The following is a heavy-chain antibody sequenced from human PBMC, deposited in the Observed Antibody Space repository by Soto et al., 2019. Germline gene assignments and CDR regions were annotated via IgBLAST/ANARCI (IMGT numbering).Heavy chain of an antibody. CDR1: GYTFTGYY. V-gene: IGHV1-2*02. Sequence: GASLKVSCKASGYTFTGYYMHWVRQAPGQGLEWMGWINPNSGGTNYAQKFQGRVTMTRDTSISTAYMELSRLRSDDTAVYYCARDSGSWYSSHQPSFDYWGQGTLVTVSS. CDR2: INPNSGGT. J-gene: IGHJ4*02. D-gene: IGHD6-13*01. CDR3: ARDSGSWYSSHQPSFDY.